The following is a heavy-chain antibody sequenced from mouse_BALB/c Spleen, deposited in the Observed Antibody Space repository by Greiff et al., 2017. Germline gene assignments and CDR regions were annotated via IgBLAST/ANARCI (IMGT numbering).Heavy chain of an antibody. CDR3: TREKPYGNYYAMDY. Sequence: VQLQQSGTVLARPGASVKMSCKASGYSFTSYWMHWVKQRPGQGLEWIGAIYPGNSDTSYNQKFKGKAKLTAVTSASTAYMELSSLTNEDSAVYYCTREKPYGNYYAMDYWGQGTSVTVSS. CDR1: GYSFTSYW. J-gene: IGHJ4*01. D-gene: IGHD2-1*01. V-gene: IGHV1-5*01. CDR2: IYPGNSDT.